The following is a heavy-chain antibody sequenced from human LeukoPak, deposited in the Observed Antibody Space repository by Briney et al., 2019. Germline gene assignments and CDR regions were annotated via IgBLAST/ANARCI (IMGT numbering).Heavy chain of an antibody. V-gene: IGHV1-2*02. Sequence: ASVKVSCKAPGYTFTDSYIHWVRQAPGQGLEWIGWINPNGGETIYAQKLQGSVTMTRDTSINTAYMELNRLRSDDTAVYFCARTRGHHATMAYFDYWGQGTLVTVSS. CDR2: INPNGGET. CDR3: ARTRGHHATMAYFDY. CDR1: GYTFTDSY. D-gene: IGHD3-10*01. J-gene: IGHJ4*02.